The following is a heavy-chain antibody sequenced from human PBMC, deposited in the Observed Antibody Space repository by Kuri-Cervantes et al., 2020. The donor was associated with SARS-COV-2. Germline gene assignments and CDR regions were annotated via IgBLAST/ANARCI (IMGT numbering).Heavy chain of an antibody. CDR2: ISSSSSTI. D-gene: IGHD3-3*01. Sequence: GESLKISCAASGFTFSSYSMNWVRQAPGKGLEWVSYISSSSSTIYYADSVKGRFTISRDNAKNLLFLQMNSLRDEDTAVYYCARDRGPSVVTIFGVVRGTYYYGMDVWGQGTTVTVSS. CDR1: GFTFSSYS. CDR3: ARDRGPSVVTIFGVVRGTYYYGMDV. V-gene: IGHV3-48*02. J-gene: IGHJ6*02.